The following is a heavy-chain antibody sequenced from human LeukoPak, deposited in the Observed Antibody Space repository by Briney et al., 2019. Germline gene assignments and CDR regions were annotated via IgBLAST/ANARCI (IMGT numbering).Heavy chain of an antibody. CDR1: GGSISSGGYS. J-gene: IGHJ4*02. CDR3: ARGTVAGAILFDY. CDR2: IYHSGST. V-gene: IGHV4-30-2*01. D-gene: IGHD6-19*01. Sequence: SETLSLTCAVSGGSISSGGYSWSWIRQPPGKGLEWIGYIYHSGSTYYNPSLKSRVTISVDRSKNQFSLKLSSVTAADTAVYYCARGTVAGAILFDYWGQGTLVTVSS.